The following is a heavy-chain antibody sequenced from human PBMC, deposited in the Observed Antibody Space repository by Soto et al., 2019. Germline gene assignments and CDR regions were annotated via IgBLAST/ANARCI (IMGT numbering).Heavy chain of an antibody. CDR1: GGSLSGYY. D-gene: IGHD1-26*01. V-gene: IGHV4-34*01. CDR3: ARHHVRGRTIAGAAEF. J-gene: IGHJ4*02. Sequence: SETLSLTCAVYGGSLSGYYWSWIRQPPGKALEWTGEFNHSGDTNYNPSLKSRVTISVDTSKNQLFLNLSSVTAADTAMYYCARHHVRGRTIAGAAEFWGQGTLVTVSS. CDR2: FNHSGDT.